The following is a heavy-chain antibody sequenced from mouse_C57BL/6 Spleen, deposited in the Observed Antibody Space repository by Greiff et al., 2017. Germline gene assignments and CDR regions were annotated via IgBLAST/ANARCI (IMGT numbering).Heavy chain of an antibody. D-gene: IGHD1-1*01. CDR3: ARRPSYGSSYNWYFDV. V-gene: IGHV1-82*01. CDR2: IYPGDGDT. J-gene: IGHJ1*03. Sequence: QVHVKQSGPELVKPGASVKISCKASGYAFSSSWMNWVKQRPGKGLEWIGRIYPGDGDTNYNGKFKGKATLTADKSSSTAYMQLSSLTSEDSAVYFCARRPSYGSSYNWYFDVWGTGTTVTVSS. CDR1: GYAFSSSW.